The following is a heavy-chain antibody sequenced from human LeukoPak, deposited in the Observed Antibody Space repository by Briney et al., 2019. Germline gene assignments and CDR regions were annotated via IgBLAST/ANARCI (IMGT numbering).Heavy chain of an antibody. V-gene: IGHV4-39*07. D-gene: IGHD4-23*01. CDR2: IYYSGST. CDR1: GGSISSSSYY. Sequence: SETLSLTCTVSGGSISSSSYYWGWIRQPPGKGLEWIGSIYYSGSTYYNPSLKSRVTISVDTSKNQFSLKLSSVTAADTAVYYCARTVTTVVTPIDYWGQGTLVTVSS. CDR3: ARTVTTVVTPIDY. J-gene: IGHJ4*02.